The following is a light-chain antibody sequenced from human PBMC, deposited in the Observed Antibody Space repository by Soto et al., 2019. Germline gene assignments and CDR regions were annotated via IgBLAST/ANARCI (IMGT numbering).Light chain of an antibody. CDR3: QTWGTGTVV. J-gene: IGLJ2*01. CDR1: SGHSSNA. CDR2: LNSDGSH. Sequence: QSVLTQSPSASASLGASVNVTCTLNSGHSSNAIAWHQQQPEKGPRYLMKLNSDGSHSKGDGIPDRFSGSSSGAERYLTISSLQSEDEADYYCQTWGTGTVVFGGGTQLTVL. V-gene: IGLV4-69*01.